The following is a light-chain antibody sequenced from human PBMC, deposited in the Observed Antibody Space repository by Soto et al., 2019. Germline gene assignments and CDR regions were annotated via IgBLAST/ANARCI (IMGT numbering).Light chain of an antibody. CDR3: ETWDTSTRV. J-gene: IGLJ3*02. CDR1: SGQSSNI. V-gene: IGLV4-60*03. Sequence: QPVLTQSSSASASLGSSVKLTCTLDSGQSSNIIAWHQQQPGKAPRYLMKVEGSGSYNKRSGVPDRFSGSSSGADRYLTISNLQSEDEADYYCETWDTSTRVFGGGTKLTVL. CDR2: VEGSGSY.